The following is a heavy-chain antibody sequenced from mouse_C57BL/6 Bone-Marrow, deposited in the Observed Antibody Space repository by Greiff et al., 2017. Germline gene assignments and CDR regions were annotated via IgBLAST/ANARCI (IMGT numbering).Heavy chain of an antibody. Sequence: QVQLQQSGPGLVQPSQSLSITCTVSGFSLTSYGVHWVRQSPGKGLEWLGVIWSGGSTDYNADFISRLSISKDNSKSQVFFKMNSLQADDTAIYYCARNYYSNPFAYWGQGTLVTVSA. J-gene: IGHJ3*01. CDR1: GFSLTSYG. D-gene: IGHD2-5*01. CDR3: ARNYYSNPFAY. CDR2: IWSGGST. V-gene: IGHV2-2*01.